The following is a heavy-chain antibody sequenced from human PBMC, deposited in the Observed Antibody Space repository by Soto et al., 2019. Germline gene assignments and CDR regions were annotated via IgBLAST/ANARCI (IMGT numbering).Heavy chain of an antibody. CDR2: ISGSAAST. CDR1: GFTFSGYA. J-gene: IGHJ1*01. D-gene: IGHD3-9*01. Sequence: EVQLLGSGGGLVQPGGSLRLSCAASGFTFSGYAMSWVRQAPGKGLEWVSGISGSAASTNYADSVKGRFTISRDNSKSTPYLQMNRLRAEDTAVYYCAKDVHYDILTGIEYFHQRGQGTLVTVSS. V-gene: IGHV3-23*01. CDR3: AKDVHYDILTGIEYFHQ.